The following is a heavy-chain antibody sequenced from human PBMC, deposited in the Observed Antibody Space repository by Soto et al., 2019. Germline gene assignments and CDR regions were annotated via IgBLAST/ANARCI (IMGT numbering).Heavy chain of an antibody. CDR2: IIPIFGTA. D-gene: IGHD3-9*01. CDR1: VGTFSSYA. Sequence: QVQLVQSGAEVKKPGSSVKVSCKASVGTFSSYAISWVRQAPGQGLEWMGGIIPIFGTANYAQKFQGRVTITADESTSTAYMELSSLRSEDTAVYYCANKAAGYLGTVWGFDPWGQGTLVTVSS. CDR3: ANKAAGYLGTVWGFDP. V-gene: IGHV1-69*01. J-gene: IGHJ5*02.